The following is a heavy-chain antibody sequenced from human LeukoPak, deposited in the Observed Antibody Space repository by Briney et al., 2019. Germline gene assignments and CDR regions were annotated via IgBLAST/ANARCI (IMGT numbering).Heavy chain of an antibody. Sequence: GGSLRLSCAASGFTFSSYSMNWVRQAPGKGLEWVSSISSSSSYIYYADSVKGRFTISRDNAKNSLNLQMNSLRAEDTAVYYSPSYRQLLPVFDYWGQGTLVTVSS. J-gene: IGHJ4*02. V-gene: IGHV3-21*01. CDR2: ISSSSSYI. CDR1: GFTFSSYS. CDR3: PSYRQLLPVFDY. D-gene: IGHD2-2*01.